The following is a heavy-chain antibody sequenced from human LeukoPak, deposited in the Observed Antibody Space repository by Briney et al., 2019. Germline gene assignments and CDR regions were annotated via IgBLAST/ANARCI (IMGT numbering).Heavy chain of an antibody. CDR3: AKDRTSVHLWLSDLDY. V-gene: IGHV3-30*18. D-gene: IGHD5-18*01. CDR1: GFTFSSYV. CDR2: ISYDGGNK. Sequence: GRSLRLSCAASGFTFSSYVMHWVRQAPGKGLEWVAIISYDGGNKYYADSVKGRFTISRDNSKNTLFLQMNSLRAEDTAVYYCAKDRTSVHLWLSDLDYWGQGTLVTVSS. J-gene: IGHJ4*02.